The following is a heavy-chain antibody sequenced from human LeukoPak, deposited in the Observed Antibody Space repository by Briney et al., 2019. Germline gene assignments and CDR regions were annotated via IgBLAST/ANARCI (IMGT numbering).Heavy chain of an antibody. CDR1: GGTFSRYA. CDR3: ARAGGDYCGGDCFGVFDL. CDR2: IIPIFGTA. V-gene: IGHV1-69*13. D-gene: IGHD2-21*02. Sequence: SVKVSCKASGGTFSRYAISWVRQAPGQGLEWMGGIIPIFGTANYAQKFQGRVTITADESTSTAYMELSSLRSEDTAVYYCARAGGDYCGGDCFGVFDLWGQGTMVTVSS. J-gene: IGHJ3*01.